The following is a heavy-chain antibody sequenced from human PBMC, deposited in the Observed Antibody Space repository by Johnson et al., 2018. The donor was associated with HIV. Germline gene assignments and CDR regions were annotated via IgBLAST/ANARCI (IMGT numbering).Heavy chain of an antibody. J-gene: IGHJ3*02. V-gene: IGHV3-30*02. CDR1: GFTFSSYA. Sequence: QVQLVESGGGVVQPGRSLRLSCAASGFTFSSYAMHWVRQAPGKGLEWVAFIRYDGSNNYYAASVKGLINISRDNYNNTLYLQMNSLSAEDTAVYYCATISVIPSRVNDAFDIWGQGTMVTVSS. CDR3: ATISVIPSRVNDAFDI. CDR2: IRYDGSNN. D-gene: IGHD3-16*02.